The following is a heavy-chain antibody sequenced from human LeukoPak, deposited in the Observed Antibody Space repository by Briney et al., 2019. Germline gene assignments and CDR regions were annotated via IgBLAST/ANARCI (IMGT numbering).Heavy chain of an antibody. CDR3: ARVQYGGKYYFDY. CDR2: ISYDGSNK. J-gene: IGHJ4*02. D-gene: IGHD4-23*01. CDR1: GFTFSSYG. V-gene: IGHV3-30*03. Sequence: GGSLRLSCAASGFTFSSYGMHWVRQAPGKGLEWVAVISYDGSNKYYADSVKGRFTISRDNSKNTLYLQMNSLRAEDTAVYYCARVQYGGKYYFDYWGQGTLVTVSS.